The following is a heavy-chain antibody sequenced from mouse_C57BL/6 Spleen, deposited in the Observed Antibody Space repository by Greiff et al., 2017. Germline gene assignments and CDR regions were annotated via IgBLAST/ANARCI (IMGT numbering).Heavy chain of an antibody. V-gene: IGHV5-17*01. CDR1: GFTFSDYG. D-gene: IGHD2-1*01. CDR3: ARRVYYGNYLFAY. J-gene: IGHJ3*01. Sequence: EVHLVESGGGLVKPGGSLKLSCAASGFTFSDYGMHWVRQAPEKGLEWVAYISSGSSTIYYADTVKGRFTISRDNAKNTLFLQMTSLRSEDTAMYYCARRVYYGNYLFAYWGQGALVTVSA. CDR2: ISSGSSTI.